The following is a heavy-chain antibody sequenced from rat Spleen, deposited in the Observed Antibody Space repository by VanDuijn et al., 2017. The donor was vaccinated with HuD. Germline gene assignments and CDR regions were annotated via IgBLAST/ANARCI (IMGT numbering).Heavy chain of an antibody. CDR2: IHYADSTT. V-gene: IGHV5-22*01. J-gene: IGHJ2*01. CDR3: ARGHTMGMDYFDY. D-gene: IGHD1-7*01. Sequence: EVQLVESGGGLVQPGRSMKLSCAASGFTFSNYDMAWVRQAPTKGLEWVASIHYADSTTYYRDSVKGRFTVSRDDAKSTLYLQMNSLRSEDTATYYCARGHTMGMDYFDYWGQGVMVTVSS. CDR1: GFTFSNYD.